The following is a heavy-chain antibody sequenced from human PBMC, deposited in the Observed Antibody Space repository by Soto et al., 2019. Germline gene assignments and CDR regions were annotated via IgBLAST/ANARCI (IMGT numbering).Heavy chain of an antibody. CDR2: IYYSGST. D-gene: IGHD1-26*01. V-gene: IGHV4-59*01. Sequence: QVQLQESGPGLVKPSETLSLTCTVSGGSISSYYWTWIRQPPGKGLEWIGYIYYSGSTNYNPSLKSRVXMSXDXFKKQVSLKLSAVTAADTAVYYCARGAWEETNPYDYWGHGTLVTVSS. J-gene: IGHJ4*01. CDR3: ARGAWEETNPYDY. CDR1: GGSISSYY.